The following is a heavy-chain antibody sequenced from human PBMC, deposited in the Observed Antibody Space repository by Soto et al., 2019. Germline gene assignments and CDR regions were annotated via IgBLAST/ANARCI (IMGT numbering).Heavy chain of an antibody. CDR3: AKDNTPHYYGVVITGDAFDI. V-gene: IGHV3-23*01. CDR1: GFTFTDFA. D-gene: IGHD3-3*01. CDR2: ISHTGGAT. J-gene: IGHJ3*02. Sequence: EVQLLESGGGLLQPRGSQRLSCVASGFTFTDFAMAWVRQAPGKGLEWVSAISHTGGATFYAGSVRGRFTISRDNSKNTLYLQMNSLRAEDTAVYYCAKDNTPHYYGVVITGDAFDIWGQGTMVTVSS.